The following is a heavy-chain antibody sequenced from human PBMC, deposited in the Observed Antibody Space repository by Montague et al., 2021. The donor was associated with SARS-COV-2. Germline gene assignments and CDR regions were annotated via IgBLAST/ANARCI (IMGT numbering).Heavy chain of an antibody. CDR3: SRGTLRFGMDV. Sequence: CAISGDSVSRNTAFWNWVRQSPSRGLEFLGRTHYRSKWQNDYAVSVRSRITINPDTSKNQFSLHLNSVTPEDTAVYYCSRGTLRFGMDVWGQGTTVTVSS. D-gene: IGHD4-17*01. V-gene: IGHV6-1*01. CDR2: THYRSKWQN. J-gene: IGHJ6*02. CDR1: GDSVSRNTAF.